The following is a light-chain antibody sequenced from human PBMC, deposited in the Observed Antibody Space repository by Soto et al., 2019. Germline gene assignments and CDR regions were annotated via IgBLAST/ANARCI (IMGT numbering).Light chain of an antibody. Sequence: QSVLTQPASVSGSPGQSITISCTGTSSDVGGYNLVSWYQQHPGKAPKLMIYEVSKRPSGVSNRFSASKSGNTASLAISGLQAEDEADYYCCSYAGDSTYVFGSGTKVTVL. J-gene: IGLJ1*01. CDR2: EVS. CDR3: CSYAGDSTYV. V-gene: IGLV2-23*02. CDR1: SSDVGGYNL.